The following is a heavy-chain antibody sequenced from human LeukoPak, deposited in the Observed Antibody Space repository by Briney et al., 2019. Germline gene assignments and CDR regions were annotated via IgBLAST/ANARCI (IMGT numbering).Heavy chain of an antibody. J-gene: IGHJ4*02. D-gene: IGHD3-10*01. V-gene: IGHV3-66*01. CDR1: GFTVSSNY. CDR3: AKDLDTYYYGSAYFDY. CDR2: IYSGGST. Sequence: GGSLRLSCAASGFTVSSNYMSWVRQAPGKGLEWVSVIYSGGSTYYADSAKGRFTISRDNSKNTLYLQMNSLRAEDTAVYYCAKDLDTYYYGSAYFDYWGQGTLVTVSS.